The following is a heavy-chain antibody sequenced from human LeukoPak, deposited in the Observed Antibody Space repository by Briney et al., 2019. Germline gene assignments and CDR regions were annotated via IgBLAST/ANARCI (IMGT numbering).Heavy chain of an antibody. CDR3: ARSAQSGYYSGRKFVAFDI. D-gene: IGHD3-22*01. V-gene: IGHV4-38-2*01. CDR1: DYSISSGYY. CDR2: IYHSGTT. Sequence: SETLSLTCAVSDYSISSGYYWGWIRQAPGKGLEWIGIIYHSGTTYYNPSLKSRVTISVDTSKNQFSLKLSSVTAADTAVYYCARSAQSGYYSGRKFVAFDIWGQGTMVTVSS. J-gene: IGHJ3*02.